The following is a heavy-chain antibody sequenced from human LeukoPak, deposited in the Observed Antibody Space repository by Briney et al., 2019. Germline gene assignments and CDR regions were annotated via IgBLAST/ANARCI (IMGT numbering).Heavy chain of an antibody. CDR2: INSNSGGT. CDR3: ARGGSYVVVPAAPDY. Sequence: ASVKVSCKASGYTFTAYYLHWVRQAPGQGLEWMGWINSNSGGTNYAQKFQGRVTMTRDTSISTAYMELSRLRSDDTAVYYCARGGSYVVVPAAPDYWGQGTLVTVSS. D-gene: IGHD2-2*01. CDR1: GYTFTAYY. J-gene: IGHJ4*02. V-gene: IGHV1-2*02.